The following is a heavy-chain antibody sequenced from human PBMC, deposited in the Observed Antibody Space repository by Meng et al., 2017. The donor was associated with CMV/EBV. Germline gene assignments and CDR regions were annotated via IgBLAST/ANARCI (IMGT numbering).Heavy chain of an antibody. CDR3: AKGGLRFLGRYGMDV. Sequence: LSLTCAASGFTFSSYAMSWVRQAPGKGLEWVSVIYSGGSSTYYADSVKGRFTISRDNSKNTLYLQMNSLRAEDTAVYYCAKGGLRFLGRYGMDVWGQGTTVTVSS. CDR2: IYSGGSST. J-gene: IGHJ6*02. CDR1: GFTFSSYA. V-gene: IGHV3-23*03. D-gene: IGHD3-3*01.